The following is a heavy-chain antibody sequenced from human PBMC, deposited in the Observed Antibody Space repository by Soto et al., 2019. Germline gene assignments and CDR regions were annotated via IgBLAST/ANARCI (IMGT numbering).Heavy chain of an antibody. J-gene: IGHJ4*02. CDR2: IKSKTDGGTT. CDR1: GFIFSNAW. V-gene: IGHV3-15*01. Sequence: VGSLRLSCGASGFIFSNAWMSWVRQAPGKGLEWVGRIKSKTDGGTTDYAAPVKGRFTVSRDDSKNTLYLQMNSLKIEDTAVYYCTTDDPINKYWGQGTLLTVSS. CDR3: TTDDPINKY.